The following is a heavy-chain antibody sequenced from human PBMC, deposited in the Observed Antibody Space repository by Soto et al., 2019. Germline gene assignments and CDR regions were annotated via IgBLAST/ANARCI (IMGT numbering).Heavy chain of an antibody. CDR1: GGSISSSSYY. D-gene: IGHD6-19*01. Sequence: PSETLSLTCTVSGGSISSSSYYWGWIRQPPGKGLEWIGSIYYSGSTYYNPSLKSRVTISVDTSKNQFSLKLSSVTAADTAVYYCARGGSGWYGYYYYGMDVWGQGTTVTVSS. CDR3: ARGGSGWYGYYYYGMDV. CDR2: IYYSGST. J-gene: IGHJ6*02. V-gene: IGHV4-39*01.